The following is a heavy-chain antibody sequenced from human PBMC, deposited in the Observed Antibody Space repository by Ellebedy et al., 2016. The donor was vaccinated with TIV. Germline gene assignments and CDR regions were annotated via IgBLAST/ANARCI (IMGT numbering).Heavy chain of an antibody. CDR2: ISSSGSTI. CDR1: GFTFSSYE. CDR3: ARLGYSGFEHAFDI. J-gene: IGHJ3*02. V-gene: IGHV3-48*03. Sequence: GGSLRLSCAASGFTFSSYEMNWVRQAPGKGLEWVSYISSSGSTIYYADSVKGRFTISRDNAKNSLYLQMNSLRAEDTAVYYCARLGYSGFEHAFDIWGQGTMVTVSS. D-gene: IGHD5-12*01.